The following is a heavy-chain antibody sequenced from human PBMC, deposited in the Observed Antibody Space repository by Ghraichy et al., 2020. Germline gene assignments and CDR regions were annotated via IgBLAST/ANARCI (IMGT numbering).Heavy chain of an antibody. V-gene: IGHV4-34*01. J-gene: IGHJ4*02. CDR1: GGSFSGYY. CDR2: INHSGST. CDR3: ARGENYYYDSSGYYLNDY. D-gene: IGHD3-22*01. Sequence: SQTLSLTCAVYGGSFSGYYWSWIRQPPGKGLEWIGEINHSGSTNYNPSLKSRVTISADTSKNQFSLKLSSVTAADTAVYYCARGENYYYDSSGYYLNDYWGQGTLVTVSS.